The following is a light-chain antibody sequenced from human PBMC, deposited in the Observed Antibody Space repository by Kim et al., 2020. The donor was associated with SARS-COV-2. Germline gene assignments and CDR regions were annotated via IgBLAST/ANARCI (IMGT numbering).Light chain of an antibody. CDR1: QSIGSW. CDR2: KAS. J-gene: IGKJ1*01. CDR3: QQYDSFSWT. Sequence: DIQMTQSPSTLSASVGDRVTITCRASQSIGSWLAWYQQKPGKAPNLLIYKASTLESGVPLRFSGSGSGTEFTLTISSLQPDDFATYYYQQYDSFSWTFGQETKVDIK. V-gene: IGKV1-5*03.